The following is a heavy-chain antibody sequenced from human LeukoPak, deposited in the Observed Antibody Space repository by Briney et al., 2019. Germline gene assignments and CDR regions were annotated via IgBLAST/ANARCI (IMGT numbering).Heavy chain of an antibody. D-gene: IGHD6-19*01. Sequence: GGSLRLSCAASGFMFSSYGMNWVRQVPGKGLEWVSSISGSSTYIYYADSLKGRFTISRDNAKNSLYLLMNSLRAEDTAVYYCARDRKWDWGIPVAGGQIFDYWGQGTLVTVSS. CDR1: GFMFSSYG. J-gene: IGHJ4*02. V-gene: IGHV3-21*01. CDR3: ARDRKWDWGIPVAGGQIFDY. CDR2: ISGSSTYI.